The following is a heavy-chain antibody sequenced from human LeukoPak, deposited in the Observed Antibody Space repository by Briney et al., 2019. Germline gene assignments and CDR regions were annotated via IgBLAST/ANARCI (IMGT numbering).Heavy chain of an antibody. CDR1: GFTFSSYW. CDR3: ARVVDTEEYYYCYMDV. J-gene: IGHJ6*03. Sequence: GGSLRLSCAASGFTFSSYWMSWVRQAPGKGLEWVANIKQDGSGKYYVDSVKGRFTISRDNAKNSLYLQMNSLRAEDTAVYYCARVVDTEEYYYCYMDVWGKGTTVTVSS. V-gene: IGHV3-7*01. CDR2: IKQDGSGK. D-gene: IGHD5-18*01.